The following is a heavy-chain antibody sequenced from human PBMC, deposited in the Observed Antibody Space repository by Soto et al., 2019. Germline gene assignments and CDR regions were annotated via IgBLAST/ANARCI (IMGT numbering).Heavy chain of an antibody. CDR1: GFTFSSFW. CDR2: INTDGSST. J-gene: IGHJ4*02. V-gene: IGHV3-74*01. D-gene: IGHD3-10*01. CDR3: AKRGVDTFGLSY. Sequence: EVQLVESGGGLVQPGGSLRLSCAVSGFTFSSFWMHWVRQAPGEGLVWVSRINTDGSSTSYADSVKGRFTISRDNAKNTPYLQMNSLSVEDTAMYYCAKRGVDTFGLSYWSQGTLVTVSS.